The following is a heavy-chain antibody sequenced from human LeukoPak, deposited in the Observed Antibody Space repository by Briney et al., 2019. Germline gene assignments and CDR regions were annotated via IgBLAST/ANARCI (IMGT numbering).Heavy chain of an antibody. CDR3: ARDPGGNSVFDP. V-gene: IGHV4-61*02. CDR2: IYTSGST. D-gene: IGHD4-23*01. Sequence: SETLSLTCTVSGGSISSGSYYWSWIRQPAGKGLEWIGRIYTSGSTNYNPSPKSRVTISIDTSKNQFSLNLSSVTAADTAVYYCARDPGGNSVFDPWGQGTLVTVSS. J-gene: IGHJ5*02. CDR1: GGSISSGSYY.